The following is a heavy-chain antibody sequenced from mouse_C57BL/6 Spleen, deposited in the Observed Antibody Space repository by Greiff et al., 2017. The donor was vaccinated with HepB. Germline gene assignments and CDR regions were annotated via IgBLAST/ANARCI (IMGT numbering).Heavy chain of an antibody. V-gene: IGHV1-50*01. J-gene: IGHJ4*01. Sequence: QVQLQQPGAELVKPGASVKLSCKASGYTFTSYWMPWVKQRPGQGLEWIGEIDPSDSYTNYNQKFKGKATLTVDTSSSTAYMQLSSLTSEDSAVYYCAINLGGAMDYWGQGTSVTVSS. CDR3: AINLGGAMDY. D-gene: IGHD4-1*01. CDR2: IDPSDSYT. CDR1: GYTFTSYW.